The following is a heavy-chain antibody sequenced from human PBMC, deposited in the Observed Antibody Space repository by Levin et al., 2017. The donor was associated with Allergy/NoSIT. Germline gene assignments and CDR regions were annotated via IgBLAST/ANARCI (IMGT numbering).Heavy chain of an antibody. CDR3: AHRGAILGVIIYNH. CDR1: GFTFSSSA. D-gene: IGHD3-3*01. CDR2: ISGSGGNT. Sequence: LSLTCAASGFTFSSSAMSWVRQAPGKGLEWVAAISGSGGNTYYADSVKGRFTISRDNSKNTLYLQMNSLRAEDTAVYYCAHRGAILGVIIYNHWGRGTLVTVSS. V-gene: IGHV3-23*01. J-gene: IGHJ5*02.